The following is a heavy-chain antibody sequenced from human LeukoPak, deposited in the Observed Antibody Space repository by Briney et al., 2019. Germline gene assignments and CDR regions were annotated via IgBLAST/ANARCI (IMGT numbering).Heavy chain of an antibody. CDR2: IYYSGST. CDR3: ARAWMMGPFDY. D-gene: IGHD1-1*01. Sequence: PSETLSLTCTVSGGSISSYYRSWIRQPPGKGLEWIGYIYYSGSTNYNPSLKSRVTISVDTSKNQFSLKLSSVTAADTAVYYCARAWMMGPFDYWGQGTLVTVSS. J-gene: IGHJ4*02. CDR1: GGSISSYY. V-gene: IGHV4-59*01.